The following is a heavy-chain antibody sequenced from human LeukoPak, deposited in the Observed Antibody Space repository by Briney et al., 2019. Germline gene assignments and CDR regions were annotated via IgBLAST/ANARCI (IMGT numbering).Heavy chain of an antibody. J-gene: IGHJ4*02. Sequence: PSETLSLTCSVDTVNHYHWNWVRQSAGTGLEWIGRVHTTSGNTFANPSLWGRVTVSIDTTKNEFLLQLTSMTAADTAVYHCARELRDIGEYYFDYWGQGVPVTVSS. CDR1: DTVNHYH. CDR3: ARELRDIGEYYFDY. V-gene: IGHV4-4*07. CDR2: VHTTSGNT. D-gene: IGHD3-10*01.